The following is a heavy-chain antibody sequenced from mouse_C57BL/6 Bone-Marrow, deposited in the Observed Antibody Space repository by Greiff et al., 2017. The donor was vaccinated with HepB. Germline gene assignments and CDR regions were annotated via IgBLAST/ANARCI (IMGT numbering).Heavy chain of an antibody. Sequence: QVQLQQPGAELVKPGASVKLSCKASGYTFTSYWMQWVKQMPGQGLEWIGEIDPSDSYTNYNQKFKGKATLTVDTSSSTAYMQLSSLTSEDSAVYYCARFPYYGSSYWYFDVWGTGTTVTVSS. D-gene: IGHD1-1*01. V-gene: IGHV1-50*01. J-gene: IGHJ1*03. CDR1: GYTFTSYW. CDR3: ARFPYYGSSYWYFDV. CDR2: IDPSDSYT.